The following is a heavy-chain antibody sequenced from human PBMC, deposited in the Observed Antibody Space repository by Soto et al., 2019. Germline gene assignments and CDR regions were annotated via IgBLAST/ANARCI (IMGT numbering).Heavy chain of an antibody. Sequence: QVQVVESGGGLVKPGGSLRLSCTVSGYTLSDHAMTWVRQPSGKAPQWLSYIYDNGHYTAYADSVKGRFIISRDNAKNSLFLQMNNLREDDSAVYYCARGHWGLAHWGQGILVTVSS. CDR2: IYDNGHYT. D-gene: IGHD7-27*01. V-gene: IGHV3-11*05. CDR3: ARGHWGLAH. CDR1: GYTLSDHA. J-gene: IGHJ4*02.